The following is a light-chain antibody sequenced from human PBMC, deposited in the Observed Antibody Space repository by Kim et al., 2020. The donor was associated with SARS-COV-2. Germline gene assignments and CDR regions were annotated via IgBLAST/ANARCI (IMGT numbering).Light chain of an antibody. CDR1: SSDVGGYNY. J-gene: IGLJ2*01. CDR3: TSYAGSNSVL. V-gene: IGLV2-8*01. CDR2: EVS. Sequence: GQAVTISCTGTSSDVGGYNYVSWYQLHPGKTPNIMIYEVSERPSGVPDRCSGSKSGNTASLTVSRLQAEDEADYYCTSYAGSNSVLFGGGTKLSVL.